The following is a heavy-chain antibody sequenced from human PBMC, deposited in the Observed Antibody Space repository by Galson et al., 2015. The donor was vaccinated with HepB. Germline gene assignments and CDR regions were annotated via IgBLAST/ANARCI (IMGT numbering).Heavy chain of an antibody. Sequence: SLRLSCAASGFTFSSYGMHWVRQAPGKGLEWVAVIWYDGSNKYYADSVKGRFTISRDNSKNTLYLQMNSLRAEDTAVYYCAREKGYYDSSGYYPTFDYWGQGTLVTVSS. J-gene: IGHJ4*02. D-gene: IGHD3-22*01. CDR2: IWYDGSNK. CDR3: AREKGYYDSSGYYPTFDY. CDR1: GFTFSSYG. V-gene: IGHV3-33*01.